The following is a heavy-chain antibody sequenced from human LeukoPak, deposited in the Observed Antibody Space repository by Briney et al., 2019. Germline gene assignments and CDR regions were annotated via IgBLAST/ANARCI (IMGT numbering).Heavy chain of an antibody. CDR3: ATALTYYYDSSGYPRYFDY. V-gene: IGHV1-24*01. CDR2: FDPEDGET. Sequence: GASVKVSCKVSGYTLTELSMHWVRQAPGKGLEWMGSFDPEDGETIYAQKFQGRVTMTEDTSTDTAYMELSSLRSEDTAVYYCATALTYYYDSSGYPRYFDYWGQGTLVTVSS. J-gene: IGHJ4*02. D-gene: IGHD3-22*01. CDR1: GYTLTELS.